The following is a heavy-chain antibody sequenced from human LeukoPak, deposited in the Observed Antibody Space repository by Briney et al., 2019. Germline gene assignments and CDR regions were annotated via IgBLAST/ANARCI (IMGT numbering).Heavy chain of an antibody. D-gene: IGHD3-9*01. J-gene: IGHJ6*02. Sequence: PGGSLRLSCEASGFPVGSYYLTWVRQAPGKGLEWVSAIYKGGTTYYADSVKGRFTASRDNSKNSFSLQMNSLSADDTAVYYCARGSGDILTGYSGMDVWGQGTTVTVSS. CDR1: GFPVGSYY. V-gene: IGHV3-53*01. CDR3: ARGSGDILTGYSGMDV. CDR2: IYKGGTT.